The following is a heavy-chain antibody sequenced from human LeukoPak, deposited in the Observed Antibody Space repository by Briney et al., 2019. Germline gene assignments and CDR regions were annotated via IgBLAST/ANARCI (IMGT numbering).Heavy chain of an antibody. Sequence: GASVKVSCKASGGTFSSYAISWVRQAPGQGLEWMGGIIPIFGTANYAQKFQGGVTITADESTSTAYMELSSLRSEDTAVYYCARHWTFGQPFDYWGQGILVTVSS. CDR3: ARHWTFGQPFDY. V-gene: IGHV1-69*13. CDR2: IIPIFGTA. CDR1: GGTFSSYA. J-gene: IGHJ4*02. D-gene: IGHD3/OR15-3a*01.